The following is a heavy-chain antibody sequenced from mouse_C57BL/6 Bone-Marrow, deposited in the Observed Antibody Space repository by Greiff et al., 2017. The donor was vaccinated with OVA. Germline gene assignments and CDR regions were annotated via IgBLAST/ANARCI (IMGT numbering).Heavy chain of an antibody. Sequence: EVQGVESGAELVRPGASVKLSCTASGFNIKDDYMHWVKQRPEQGLEWIGWIDPENGDTEYASKFQGKATITADTSSNTAYLQLSSLTSEDTAVYYCTTWDYDAMDYWGQGTSVTVSS. CDR1: GFNIKDDY. V-gene: IGHV14-4*01. CDR3: TTWDYDAMDY. CDR2: IDPENGDT. J-gene: IGHJ4*01.